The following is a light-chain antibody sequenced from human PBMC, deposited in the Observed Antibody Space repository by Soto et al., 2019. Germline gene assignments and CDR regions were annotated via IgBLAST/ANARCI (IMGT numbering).Light chain of an antibody. J-gene: IGLJ1*01. V-gene: IGLV1-40*01. CDR2: RNS. Sequence: QSVLTQPPSVSGAPGQRVTISCTGSSSNIGAGYDVHWYQQLPGTAPTLLIYRNSNRPSGVPDRFSGSKSGTSASLAISGLQAEDEADYYCSSFTTRFTFLFGTGTKV. CDR1: SSNIGAGYD. CDR3: SSFTTRFTFL.